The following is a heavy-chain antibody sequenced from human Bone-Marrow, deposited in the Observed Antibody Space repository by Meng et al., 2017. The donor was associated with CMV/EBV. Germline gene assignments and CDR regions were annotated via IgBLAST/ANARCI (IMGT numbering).Heavy chain of an antibody. CDR3: ARDRDPRWGGADDTFNI. D-gene: IGHD3-16*01. CDR1: GGSISSSSYY. J-gene: IGHJ3*02. CDR2: IYYSGST. V-gene: IGHV4-39*07. Sequence: SETLSLTCTVSGGSISSSSYYWGWIRQPPGKGLEWIGSIYYSGSTYYNPSLKSRVTISVDTSKNQLSLKLSSVTATDAAVYYCARDRDPRWGGADDTFNIWGQGTMVTVSS.